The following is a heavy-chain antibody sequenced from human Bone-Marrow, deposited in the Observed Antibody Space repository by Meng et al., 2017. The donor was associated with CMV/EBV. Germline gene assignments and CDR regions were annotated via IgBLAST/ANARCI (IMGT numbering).Heavy chain of an antibody. J-gene: IGHJ4*02. CDR3: ARGWFGESSFDY. D-gene: IGHD3-10*01. V-gene: IGHV3-30*04. Sequence: GESLKISCAASGFTFSSYAMHWVRQAPGKGLEWVAVISYDGSKKFYADSVKGRFIISRDNSKNTLYLQMNSLRAEDTAVYYCARGWFGESSFDYWGQGTLVTVSS. CDR1: GFTFSSYA. CDR2: ISYDGSKK.